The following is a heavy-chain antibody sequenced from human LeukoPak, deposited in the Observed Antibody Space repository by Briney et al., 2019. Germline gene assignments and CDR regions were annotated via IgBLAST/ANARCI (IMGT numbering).Heavy chain of an antibody. Sequence: GGSLRLSCAASGFTFSSYWMNWVRQAPGRGLVWVSRIKSDGSTTDYADSVKGRFTISRDNAKKTLYLQMNSLRADDTAVYYCARRSAATGAFDIWGQGTMVTVSP. D-gene: IGHD3-9*01. J-gene: IGHJ3*02. CDR3: ARRSAATGAFDI. CDR1: GFTFSSYW. CDR2: IKSDGSTT. V-gene: IGHV3-74*01.